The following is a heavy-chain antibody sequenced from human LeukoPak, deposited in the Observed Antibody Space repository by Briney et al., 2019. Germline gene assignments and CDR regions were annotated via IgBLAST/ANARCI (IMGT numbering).Heavy chain of an antibody. D-gene: IGHD5-18*01. CDR3: ARQTLGYSYGYDY. V-gene: IGHV4-39*01. CDR2: IYYSGNT. Sequence: SETLSLTCTVPGGSTSSSSYYWGWIRQPPGKGLEWIGSIYYSGNTYYNPSLKSRVTISVDTSKNQFSLKLSSVAAADTAVYYCARQTLGYSYGYDYWGQGTLVTVSS. J-gene: IGHJ4*02. CDR1: GGSTSSSSYY.